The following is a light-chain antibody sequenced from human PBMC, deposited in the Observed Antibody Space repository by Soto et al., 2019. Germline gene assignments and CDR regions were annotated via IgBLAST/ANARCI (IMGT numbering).Light chain of an antibody. CDR1: HHISDY. Sequence: DIQMTQSPSSLSASVGDRVTITCQASHHISDYLNWYQQRPGKAPKLLIYDASNLQTGVPIRFRGSGSGTHFTLTIGSLQPEDAATYYCLQYDSVPRLFGGGTNVEI. V-gene: IGKV1-33*01. CDR3: LQYDSVPRL. CDR2: DAS. J-gene: IGKJ4*01.